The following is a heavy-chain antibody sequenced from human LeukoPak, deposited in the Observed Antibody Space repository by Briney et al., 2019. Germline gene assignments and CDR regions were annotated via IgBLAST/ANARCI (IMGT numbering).Heavy chain of an antibody. D-gene: IGHD5-18*01. J-gene: IGHJ6*02. V-gene: IGHV4-59*01. CDR3: ARDGVTPYYYYGMDV. Sequence: SETLSLTCTVSGGSISSYYWSWIRQPPGKGLEWIGYIYYSGSTNYNPPLKSRVSISVDTSTSQFSLKLSSVTAADTAVYYCARDGVTPYYYYGMDVWGQGTTVTVSS. CDR1: GGSISSYY. CDR2: IYYSGST.